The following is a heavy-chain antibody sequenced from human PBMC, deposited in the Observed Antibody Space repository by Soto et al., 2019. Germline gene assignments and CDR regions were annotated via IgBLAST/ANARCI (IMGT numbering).Heavy chain of an antibody. D-gene: IGHD3-22*01. J-gene: IGHJ4*02. V-gene: IGHV3-23*01. CDR2: ISGSGGST. CDR3: AKDGSEYYYDSSGYWDY. Sequence: EVQLLESGGGLVQPGGSLRLSCAASGFTFSSYAMSWVRQAPGKGLEWVSAISGSGGSTYYADSVKGRFTISRDNSKNTLYLQMNSLRAEDTAVYYCAKDGSEYYYDSSGYWDYWGQGTLVTVSS. CDR1: GFTFSSYA.